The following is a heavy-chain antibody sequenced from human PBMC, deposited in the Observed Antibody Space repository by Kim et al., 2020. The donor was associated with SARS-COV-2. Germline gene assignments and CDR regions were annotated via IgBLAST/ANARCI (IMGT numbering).Heavy chain of an antibody. V-gene: IGHV3-74*01. J-gene: IGHJ4*02. Sequence: GGSLRLSCAASGFTFSRYWMHWVRRVPGKGLVWVSFISNDGAIIRYADSVKGRFTISRDNAKNTLYLQMTSLGVEDTAVYYCAIYDVWSDLSSWGQGTPVTVSS. D-gene: IGHD3-3*01. CDR3: AIYDVWSDLSS. CDR2: ISNDGAII. CDR1: GFTFSRYW.